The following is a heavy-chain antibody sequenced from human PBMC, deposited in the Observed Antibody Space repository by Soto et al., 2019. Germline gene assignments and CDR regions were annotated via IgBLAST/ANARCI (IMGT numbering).Heavy chain of an antibody. CDR2: SYTSGST. V-gene: IGHV4-4*07. CDR1: CGSISSYY. D-gene: IGHD3-10*01. J-gene: IGHJ6*02. CDR3: ARDTLLWFGELSPRPLYYYGMDV. Sequence: SETLCVAGTVSCGSISSYYWKWIRQPAGEGVEGIVRSYTSGSTNYNPSLKSRVTMSVDTSKNQFSLKLSSVTAADTAVYYCARDTLLWFGELSPRPLYYYGMDVWGQATTVTVSS.